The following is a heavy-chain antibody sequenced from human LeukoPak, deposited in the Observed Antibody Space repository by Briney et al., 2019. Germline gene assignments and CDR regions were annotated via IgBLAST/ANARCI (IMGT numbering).Heavy chain of an antibody. CDR2: IYIGGST. Sequence: SETLSLTCTVSGGSISSGSYFWTWIRQPAGKGLERIGRIYIGGSTNYNPSLKSRVTISEDTSKNQFSLKLSSVTAADTAVYYCARGYSSNFDYWGQGTLVTVSS. V-gene: IGHV4-61*02. J-gene: IGHJ4*02. CDR1: GGSISSGSYF. D-gene: IGHD4-11*01. CDR3: ARGYSSNFDY.